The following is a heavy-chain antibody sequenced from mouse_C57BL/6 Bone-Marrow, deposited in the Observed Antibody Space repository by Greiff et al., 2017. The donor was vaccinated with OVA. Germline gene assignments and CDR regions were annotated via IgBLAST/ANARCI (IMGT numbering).Heavy chain of an antibody. Sequence: EVKLVESGGGLVKPGGSLKLSCAASGFTFSSYTMSWVRQTPGKRLEWVATISGGGGNTYYPDSVKGRFTISRDNAKNTLYLQMSSLRSEDTALYYCARALLRDYWGQGTTLTVSS. CDR3: ARALLRDY. V-gene: IGHV5-9*01. CDR2: ISGGGGNT. CDR1: GFTFSSYT. D-gene: IGHD1-2*01. J-gene: IGHJ2*01.